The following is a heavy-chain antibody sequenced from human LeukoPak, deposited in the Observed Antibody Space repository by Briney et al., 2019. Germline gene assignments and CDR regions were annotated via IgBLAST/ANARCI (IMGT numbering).Heavy chain of an antibody. V-gene: IGHV3-21*01. J-gene: IGHJ6*03. Sequence: PGGSLRLSCAASGFTFSSYAMSWVRQAPGKGLEWVSSISSSSSYIYYADSVKGRFTISRDNAKNSLYLQMNSLRAEDTAVYYCARAGVPQYSNYDPLYYYYYMDVWGKGTTVTVSS. CDR3: ARAGVPQYSNYDPLYYYYYMDV. CDR1: GFTFSSYA. D-gene: IGHD4-11*01. CDR2: ISSSSSYI.